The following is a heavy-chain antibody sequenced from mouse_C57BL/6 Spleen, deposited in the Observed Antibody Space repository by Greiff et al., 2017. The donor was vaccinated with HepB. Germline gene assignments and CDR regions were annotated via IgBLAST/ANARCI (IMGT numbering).Heavy chain of an antibody. Sequence: VQLQQSGAELVKPGASVKISCKASGYAFSSYWMNWVKQRPGKGLEWIGQIYPGDGDTNYNGKFKGKATLTADKSSSTAYMQLSSLTSEDSAVYFCAREIYYGNPYAMDYWGQGTSVTVSS. CDR1: GYAFSSYW. CDR3: AREIYYGNPYAMDY. CDR2: IYPGDGDT. J-gene: IGHJ4*01. V-gene: IGHV1-80*01. D-gene: IGHD2-1*01.